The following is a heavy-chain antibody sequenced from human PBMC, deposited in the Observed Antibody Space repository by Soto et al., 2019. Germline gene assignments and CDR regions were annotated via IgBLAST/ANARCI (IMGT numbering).Heavy chain of an antibody. V-gene: IGHV3-21*01. CDR2: ISSSSSYI. J-gene: IGHJ4*02. Sequence: PGGSLRLSCAASGFTFSSYSMNWVRQAPGKGLEWVSSISSSSSYIYYADSVKGRFTISRDNAKNSLYLQMNSLRAEDTAVYYCARESSFYGSGSYYLTWGQGTLVTVSS. D-gene: IGHD3-10*01. CDR3: ARESSFYGSGSYYLT. CDR1: GFTFSSYS.